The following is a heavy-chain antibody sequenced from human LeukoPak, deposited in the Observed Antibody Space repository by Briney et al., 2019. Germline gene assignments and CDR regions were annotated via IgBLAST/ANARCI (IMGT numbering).Heavy chain of an antibody. V-gene: IGHV5-10-1*01. CDR3: ASRPLYDYVWGSYRS. J-gene: IGHJ4*02. Sequence: GESLKISCNGSGDSITCYWHCWVRQMPGKGVEWMGRIDPSDSYTNYSPSFQGHVTISADKSISTAYLQWSSLKASDTAMYYCASRPLYDYVWGSYRSWGQGTLVTVSS. D-gene: IGHD3-16*02. CDR1: GDSITCYW. CDR2: IDPSDSYT.